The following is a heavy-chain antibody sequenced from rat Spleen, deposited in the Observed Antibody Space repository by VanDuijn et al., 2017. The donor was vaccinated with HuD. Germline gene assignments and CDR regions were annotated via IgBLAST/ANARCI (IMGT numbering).Heavy chain of an antibody. CDR2: IQSGGST. D-gene: IGHD1-10*01. Sequence: QVQLKESGPGLVQPSQTLSLTCTVSGFSLTDHSVHWVRQPPEKGLEWMGRIQSGGSTDYNSALKSRLSISRDTSKSQVFLKVNSLQTEDTATYYCARGGELDWFAYWGQGTLVTVSS. V-gene: IGHV2-19*01. CDR3: ARGGELDWFAY. CDR1: GFSLTDHS. J-gene: IGHJ3*01.